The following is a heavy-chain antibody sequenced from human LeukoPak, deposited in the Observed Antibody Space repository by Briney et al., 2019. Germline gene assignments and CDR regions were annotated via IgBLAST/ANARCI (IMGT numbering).Heavy chain of an antibody. CDR1: GYTFTGYY. D-gene: IGHD6-13*01. J-gene: IGHJ4*02. CDR2: INPNSGDT. Sequence: GASVKVSCKASGYTFTGYYLHWVRQAPGQGLEWMGWINPNSGDTNSAQKFRGRLTMTRDTSISTAYMELSRLRSDDTAVYYCAREYSSSLKNEYYFDYWGQGTLVTVSS. CDR3: AREYSSSLKNEYYFDY. V-gene: IGHV1-2*02.